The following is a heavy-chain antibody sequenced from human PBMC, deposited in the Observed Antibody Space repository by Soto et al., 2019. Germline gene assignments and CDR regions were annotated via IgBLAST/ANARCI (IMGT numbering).Heavy chain of an antibody. J-gene: IGHJ6*02. CDR2: IIPILGIA. V-gene: IGHV1-69*02. D-gene: IGHD2-2*01. CDR3: ASGAYCSSTSCYEVSV. CDR1: GGTINSYT. Sequence: SAKVCCKASGGTINSYTMSWVRQENGQGLEWMGRIIPILGIANYAQKFQGRVTITADKSTSTAYMELSSLRSEDTAVYYCASGAYCSSTSCYEVSVWGQGTTVTV.